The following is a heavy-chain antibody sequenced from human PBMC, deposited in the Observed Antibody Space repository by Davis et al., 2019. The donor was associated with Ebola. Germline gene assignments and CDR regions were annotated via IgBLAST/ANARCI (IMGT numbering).Heavy chain of an antibody. CDR3: AREVISYYDSSGYYDAFDI. Sequence: ASVKVSCKASGYTFTGYYMHWVRRAPGQGLEWMGRINPNSGGTNYAQKFQGRVTMTRDTSISTAYMELSRLRSDDTAVYYCAREVISYYDSSGYYDAFDIWGQGTMVTVSS. D-gene: IGHD3-22*01. V-gene: IGHV1-2*06. CDR1: GYTFTGYY. CDR2: INPNSGGT. J-gene: IGHJ3*02.